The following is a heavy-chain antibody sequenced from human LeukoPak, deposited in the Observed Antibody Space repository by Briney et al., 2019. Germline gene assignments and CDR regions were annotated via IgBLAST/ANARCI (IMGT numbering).Heavy chain of an antibody. CDR2: IKSKTDGGTT. CDR3: TTEERVSSGYCSGGSCYIDY. Sequence: GGSLRLSCAASGFTFSNAWMNWVRQAPGKGLGWVGRIKSKTDGGTTDYAAPVKGRFTISRDDSKNTLYLQMNSLKTEDTAVYYCTTEERVSSGYCSGGSCYIDYWGQGTLVTVSS. J-gene: IGHJ4*02. D-gene: IGHD2-15*01. V-gene: IGHV3-15*01. CDR1: GFTFSNAW.